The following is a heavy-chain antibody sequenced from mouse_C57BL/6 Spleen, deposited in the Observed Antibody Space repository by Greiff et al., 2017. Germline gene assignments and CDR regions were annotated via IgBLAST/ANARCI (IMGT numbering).Heavy chain of an antibody. CDR1: GYSITSGYY. CDR2: ISYDGSN. D-gene: IGHD2-10*01. J-gene: IGHJ2*01. V-gene: IGHV3-6*01. Sequence: EVQLKESGPGLVKPSQSLSLTCSVTGYSITSGYYWNWIRQFPGNKLEWMGYISYDGSNNYNPSLKNRISITRDTSKNQFFLKLNSVTTENTATYYCARGLQDYWGQGTTLTVSS. CDR3: ARGLQDY.